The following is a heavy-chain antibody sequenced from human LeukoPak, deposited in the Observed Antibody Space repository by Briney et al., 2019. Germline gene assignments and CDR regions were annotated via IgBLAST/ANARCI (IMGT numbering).Heavy chain of an antibody. D-gene: IGHD2-21*01. CDR1: GYTFTNYW. J-gene: IGHJ5*02. V-gene: IGHV5-51*01. Sequence: GESLKISCKGSGYTFTNYWINWVRQMPGKGLEWMGVFYPGDSDTRYNPSFQGQVTISADKSIGTAYLQWSSLKTSDSAIYYCVRIPNTAPPPNWFDPWGQGTLVTVSS. CDR3: VRIPNTAPPPNWFDP. CDR2: FYPGDSDT.